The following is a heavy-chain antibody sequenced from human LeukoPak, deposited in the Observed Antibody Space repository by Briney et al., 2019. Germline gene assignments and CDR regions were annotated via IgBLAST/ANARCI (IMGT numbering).Heavy chain of an antibody. CDR3: ARDRFDDRSRYYYHHYYYMDV. Sequence: PSEALSLTCTVSGGSINTSNYYWGWIRQPTGKGLEWIGNIFYSGSTYYSPSLRSRVTISVDTSKNQFSLKLRSVTAADTAVYYCARDRFDDRSRYYYHHYYYMDVWGKGTTVTVSS. CDR1: GGSINTSNYY. J-gene: IGHJ6*03. D-gene: IGHD3-22*01. V-gene: IGHV4-39*07. CDR2: IFYSGST.